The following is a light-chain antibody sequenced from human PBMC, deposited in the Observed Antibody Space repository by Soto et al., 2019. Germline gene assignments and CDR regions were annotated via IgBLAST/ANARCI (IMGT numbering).Light chain of an antibody. Sequence: LTQPASVSGSPGQSITISCAGTSSDVGGYNFVSWYQQHPDKAPKLMIYDVTNRPSGVSNRFSGSKSGNTASLTISGLQAEDEADYYCSSYTSISTYVFGTGTKVTVL. CDR3: SSYTSISTYV. V-gene: IGLV2-14*01. CDR1: SSDVGGYNF. CDR2: DVT. J-gene: IGLJ1*01.